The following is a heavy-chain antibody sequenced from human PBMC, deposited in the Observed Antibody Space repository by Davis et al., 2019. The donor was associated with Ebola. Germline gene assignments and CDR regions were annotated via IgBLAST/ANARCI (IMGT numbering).Heavy chain of an antibody. D-gene: IGHD5-24*01. CDR2: IVVGSGNT. CDR1: GGTFSSYT. J-gene: IGHJ6*02. V-gene: IGHV1-58*02. Sequence: SVNVSCKASGGTFSSYTITWVRQARGQRHEWIGWIVVGSGNTNYAQKFQERVTITRDMSTSTAYMELSSLRSEDTAVYYCAAGRRDGYNFFWVGNYYYGMDVWGQGTTVTVSS. CDR3: AAGRRDGYNFFWVGNYYYGMDV.